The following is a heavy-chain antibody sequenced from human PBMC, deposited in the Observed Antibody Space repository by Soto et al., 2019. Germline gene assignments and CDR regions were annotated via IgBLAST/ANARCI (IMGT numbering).Heavy chain of an antibody. CDR2: ISAYNGNT. CDR3: ARVGVLAAAGTDDAFDI. D-gene: IGHD6-13*01. V-gene: IGHV1-18*01. J-gene: IGHJ3*02. Sequence: GASVKVSCKASGYTFTSYGISWVRQAPGQGLEWMGWISAYNGNTNYAQKLQGRVTMTTDTSTSTAYMELRSLRSDDTAVYYCARVGVLAAAGTDDAFDIWGQGTMVTVSS. CDR1: GYTFTSYG.